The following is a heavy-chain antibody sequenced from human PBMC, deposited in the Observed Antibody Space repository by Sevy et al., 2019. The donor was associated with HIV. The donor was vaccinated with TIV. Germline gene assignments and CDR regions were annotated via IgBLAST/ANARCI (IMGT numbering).Heavy chain of an antibody. D-gene: IGHD2-2*02. Sequence: ASVKVSCKASGGTFSSYAISWVRQAPGQGLEWMGGIIPIFGTANYAQKFQGRVTIMADESTSTAYMELSSLRSEDTAVYYCARDISPIYCSSTSCYTGNYYYGMDVWGQGTTVTVSS. CDR3: ARDISPIYCSSTSCYTGNYYYGMDV. V-gene: IGHV1-69*13. J-gene: IGHJ6*02. CDR1: GGTFSSYA. CDR2: IIPIFGTA.